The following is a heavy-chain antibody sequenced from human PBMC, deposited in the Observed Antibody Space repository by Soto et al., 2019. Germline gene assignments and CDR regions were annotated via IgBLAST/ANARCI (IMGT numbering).Heavy chain of an antibody. D-gene: IGHD3-9*01. Sequence: PGGSLRLSCAASGFTFSSYGMHWVRQAPGKGLEWVAVIWYDGSNKYYADSVKGRFTISRDNSKNTLYLQMNSLRAEDTAVYYCARDRWYYDILTGYREFDPWGQGTLVTVS. J-gene: IGHJ5*02. V-gene: IGHV3-33*01. CDR2: IWYDGSNK. CDR1: GFTFSSYG. CDR3: ARDRWYYDILTGYREFDP.